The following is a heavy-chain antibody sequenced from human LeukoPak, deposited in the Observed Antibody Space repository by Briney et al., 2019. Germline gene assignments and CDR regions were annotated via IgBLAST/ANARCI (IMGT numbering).Heavy chain of an antibody. J-gene: IGHJ6*03. CDR3: ARARDIAAPYYYYMDV. CDR1: GFTFSSYA. CDR2: ISYDGSNK. Sequence: GGSLRLSCAASGFTFSSYAMHWVRQAPGKGLEWVAVISYDGSNKYYADSVKGRFTISRDNSKNTLYLQMNSLRAEDTAVYYCARARDIAAPYYYYMDVWGKGTTVTVSS. V-gene: IGHV3-30*04. D-gene: IGHD6-25*01.